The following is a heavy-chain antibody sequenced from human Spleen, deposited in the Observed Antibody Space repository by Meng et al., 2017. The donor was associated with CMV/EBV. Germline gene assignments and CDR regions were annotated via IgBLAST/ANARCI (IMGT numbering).Heavy chain of an antibody. D-gene: IGHD2-2*01. V-gene: IGHV4-59*12. CDR3: ARVSCSSINCYAGYYYYGMDV. J-gene: IGHJ6*02. CDR2: IYYSENT. CDR1: GGSISSYY. Sequence: SETLSLTCTVSGGSISSYYWTWIRQPPGKGLEWIGSIYYSENTYYNPSLRSRVAMSVDTSKNQFSLKLSSVTAADTAVYYCARVSCSSINCYAGYYYYGMDVWGQGTTVTVSS.